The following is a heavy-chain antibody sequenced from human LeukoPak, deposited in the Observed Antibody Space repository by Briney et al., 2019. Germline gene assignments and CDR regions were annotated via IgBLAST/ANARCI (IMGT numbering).Heavy chain of an antibody. Sequence: GGSLRLSCAASGFTFSDYYMSWIRQAPGKGLEWVSYISSSSSYTNYADSVKGRFTISRDNAKNSLYLQMHSLRAEDTAVYYCARDHRPYSSSPRWFDPWGQGTLVTVSS. V-gene: IGHV3-11*06. J-gene: IGHJ5*02. CDR3: ARDHRPYSSSPRWFDP. D-gene: IGHD6-13*01. CDR2: ISSSSSYT. CDR1: GFTFSDYY.